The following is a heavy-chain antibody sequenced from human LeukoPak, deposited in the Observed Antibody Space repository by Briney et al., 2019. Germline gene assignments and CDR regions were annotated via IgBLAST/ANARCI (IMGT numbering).Heavy chain of an antibody. V-gene: IGHV4-4*09. Sequence: PSETLSLTCTVSGGSISSYYWSWIRQPPGKGLEWIGYIYTSGSTIYNPSLKSRVTISVDTSKNQFSLKLSSVTAADTAVYYCARHKVPSSGTFDYWGQGTLATVSS. CDR3: ARHKVPSSGTFDY. CDR1: GGSISSYY. D-gene: IGHD3-22*01. J-gene: IGHJ4*02. CDR2: IYTSGST.